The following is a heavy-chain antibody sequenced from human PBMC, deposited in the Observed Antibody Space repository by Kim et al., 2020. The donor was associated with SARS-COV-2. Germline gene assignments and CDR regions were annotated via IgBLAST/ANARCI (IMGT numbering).Heavy chain of an antibody. D-gene: IGHD2-15*01. Sequence: SETLSLTCTVSGGSISSSSYYWGWIRQPPGKGLEWIGSIYYSGSTYYNPSLKSRVTISVDTSKNQFSLKLSSVTAADTAVYYCARHEGLGGTSPGFGLIWFAPSGQGTLVTVSS. CDR1: GGSISSSSYY. CDR3: ARHEGLGGTSPGFGLIWFAP. V-gene: IGHV4-39*01. CDR2: IYYSGST. J-gene: IGHJ5*02.